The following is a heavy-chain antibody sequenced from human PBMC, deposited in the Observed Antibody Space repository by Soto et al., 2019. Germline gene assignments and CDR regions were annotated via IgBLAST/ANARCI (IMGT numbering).Heavy chain of an antibody. J-gene: IGHJ6*02. Sequence: PSDTLSLPFTGYDGSISIPSYSWVWIRHPPGKGLEWIGNIYYSGNSGSTYYNPSLKSRVTISVDTSKNQFSLKLSSVTAADTAMYFCARPSAAGTSYYGMAVLVQGPTVT. CDR1: DGSISIPSYS. D-gene: IGHD6-13*01. CDR2: IYYSGNSGST. V-gene: IGHV4-39*01. CDR3: ARPSAAGTSYYGMAV.